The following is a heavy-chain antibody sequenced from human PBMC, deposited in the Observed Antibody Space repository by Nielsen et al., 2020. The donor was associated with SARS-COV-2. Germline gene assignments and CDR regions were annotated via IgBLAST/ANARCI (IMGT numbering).Heavy chain of an antibody. CDR3: AITHDYGDYEDY. CDR2: ISYDGSNK. CDR1: GFTFSSYG. J-gene: IGHJ4*02. D-gene: IGHD4-17*01. V-gene: IGHV3-30*03. Sequence: GESLKISCAASGFTFSSYGMHWVRQAPGKGLEWVVVISYDGSNKYYADSVKGRFTISRDNSKNTLYLQMNSLRAEDTAVYYCAITHDYGDYEDYWGQGTLVTVSS.